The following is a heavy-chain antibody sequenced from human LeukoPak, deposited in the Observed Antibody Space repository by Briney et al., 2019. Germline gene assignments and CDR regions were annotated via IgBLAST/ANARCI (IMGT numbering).Heavy chain of an antibody. V-gene: IGHV4-39*07. CDR1: GGSISSSSYY. Sequence: SETLSLTCTVSGGSISSSSYYWGWIRQPPGKGLEWIGSIYYSGSTNYNPSLKSRVTISVDTSKNQFSLKLSSVTAADTAVYYCARSPIVVVPAAMFWFDPWGQGTLVTVSS. J-gene: IGHJ5*02. CDR3: ARSPIVVVPAAMFWFDP. D-gene: IGHD2-2*01. CDR2: IYYSGST.